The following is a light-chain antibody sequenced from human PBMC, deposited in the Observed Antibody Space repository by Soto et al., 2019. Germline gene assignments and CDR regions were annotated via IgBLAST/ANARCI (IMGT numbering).Light chain of an antibody. CDR2: EVS. J-gene: IGLJ2*01. V-gene: IGLV2-14*01. CDR1: SSDVGGYNY. CDR3: SSYTGRGVV. Sequence: QSVLTQPASVSGSPGQSITISCTGTSSDVGGYNYVSWYQHHPGKAPKLVIFEVSNRPSGASNRFSGSKSGNTASLTISGLQAEDEADYYCSSYTGRGVVFGGGTKLTVL.